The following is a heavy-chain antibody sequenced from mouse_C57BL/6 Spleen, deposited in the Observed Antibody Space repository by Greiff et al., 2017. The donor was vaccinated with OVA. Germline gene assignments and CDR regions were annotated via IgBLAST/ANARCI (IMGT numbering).Heavy chain of an antibody. CDR3: ARGGLDGSSSFAY. V-gene: IGHV1-69*01. J-gene: IGHJ3*01. Sequence: QVQLKQPGAELVMPGASVKLSCKASGYTFTSYWMHWVKQRPGQGLEWIGEIDPSDSYTNYNQKFKGKSTLTVDKSSSTAYMQLSSLTSEDSAVYYCARGGLDGSSSFAYWGQGTLVTVSA. CDR2: IDPSDSYT. CDR1: GYTFTSYW. D-gene: IGHD1-1*01.